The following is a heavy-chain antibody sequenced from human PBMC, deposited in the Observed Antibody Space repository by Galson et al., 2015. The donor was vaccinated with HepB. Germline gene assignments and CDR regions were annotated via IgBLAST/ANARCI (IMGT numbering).Heavy chain of an antibody. Sequence: SVKVSCKASGFTFTSSAMQWVRQARGQRLEWIGWIVVGSGNTNYAQKFQERVTITRDMSTSTAYMELSSLRSEDTAVYYCAADTRNPYYYMDAWGKGTTVTVSS. CDR2: IVVGSGNT. J-gene: IGHJ6*03. V-gene: IGHV1-58*02. CDR1: GFTFTSSA. D-gene: IGHD2-15*01. CDR3: AADTRNPYYYMDA.